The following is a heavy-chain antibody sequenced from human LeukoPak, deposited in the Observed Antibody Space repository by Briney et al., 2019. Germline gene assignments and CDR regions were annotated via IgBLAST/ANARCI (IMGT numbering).Heavy chain of an antibody. J-gene: IGHJ2*01. V-gene: IGHV3-23*01. CDR3: VKDSSNWYWYFDL. CDR2: IGGSGNST. D-gene: IGHD1-1*01. CDR1: GFTFNNYA. Sequence: GGSLRLSCAASGFTFNNYAMIWVRQAPGKGLEWVSVIGGSGNSTYYADSVKGRFTISRDNSKNTLYLQMNSLRGEDTAVYHCVKDSSNWYWYFDLWGRGTLVTVSS.